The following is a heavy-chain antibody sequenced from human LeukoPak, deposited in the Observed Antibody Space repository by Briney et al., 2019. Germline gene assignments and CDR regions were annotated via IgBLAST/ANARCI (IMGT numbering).Heavy chain of an antibody. V-gene: IGHV1-69*04. CDR3: ARDRGGVGASIY. J-gene: IGHJ4*02. CDR2: IIPILGIA. Sequence: ASVKVSCKSSGGTFSSYTISWVRQAPGQGLEWMGRIIPILGIANYAQKFQGRVTITTDKSTSTAYMELSSLRSEDTAVYYCARDRGGVGASIYWGQGTLVTVSS. CDR1: GGTFSSYT. D-gene: IGHD1-26*01.